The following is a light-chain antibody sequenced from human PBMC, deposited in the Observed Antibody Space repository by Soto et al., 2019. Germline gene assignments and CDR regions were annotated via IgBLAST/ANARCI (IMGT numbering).Light chain of an antibody. CDR1: QSISHY. J-gene: IGKJ3*01. CDR3: QQSYFTAGGGFT. CDR2: AAS. V-gene: IGKV1-39*01. Sequence: DLQMTQSPSSLSASVGDRVTIACRASQSISHYLSWYQQKPGKAPRLLIYAASSLQSGVPSRFSGAGSGTDFTLTISSLQPEDFAVYYCQQSYFTAGGGFTFGPGTKVDIK.